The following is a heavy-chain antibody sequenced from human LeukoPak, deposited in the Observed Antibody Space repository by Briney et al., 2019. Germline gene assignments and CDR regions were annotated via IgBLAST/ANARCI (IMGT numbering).Heavy chain of an antibody. CDR1: GYTLTELS. V-gene: IGHV1-24*01. CDR3: GSGSHPSYYMDV. Sequence: GASVKVSCKVSGYTLTELSMHWVRQAPGKGLEWMGGFDPEDGETIYAQKFQGRVTMTEDTSTDTAYMELSSLRSEDTAVYYCGSGSHPSYYMDVWGKGTTVTVSS. CDR2: FDPEDGET. D-gene: IGHD1-26*01. J-gene: IGHJ6*03.